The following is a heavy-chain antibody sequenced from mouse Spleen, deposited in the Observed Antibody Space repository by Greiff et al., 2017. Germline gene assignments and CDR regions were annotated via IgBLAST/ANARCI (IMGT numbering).Heavy chain of an antibody. D-gene: IGHD1-1*01. Sequence: QVQLQQPGAELVKPGASVKLSCKASGYTFTSYWMHWVKQRPGRGLEWIGRIDPNSGGSKYNEKFKSKATLTVDKPSSTAYMQLSSLTSEDSAVYYCAREITTGYYYAMDYWGQGTSVTVSS. V-gene: IGHV1-72*01. J-gene: IGHJ4*01. CDR3: AREITTGYYYAMDY. CDR2: IDPNSGGS. CDR1: GYTFTSYW.